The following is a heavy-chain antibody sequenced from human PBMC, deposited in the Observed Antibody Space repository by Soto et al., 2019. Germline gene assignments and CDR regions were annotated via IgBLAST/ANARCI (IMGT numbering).Heavy chain of an antibody. CDR1: GYTFTSYG. CDR2: ISAYNGNT. Sequence: QVQLVQSGAEVKKPGASVKVSCKASGYTFTSYGISWVRQAPGQGLEWMGWISAYNGNTNYAQKLQGRVTMTTDTSTSTAYMELRSLRSDDTAVYYCARGQFSYYYDSSGYYDFDYWGQGTLVTVSS. CDR3: ARGQFSYYYDSSGYYDFDY. D-gene: IGHD3-22*01. J-gene: IGHJ4*02. V-gene: IGHV1-18*01.